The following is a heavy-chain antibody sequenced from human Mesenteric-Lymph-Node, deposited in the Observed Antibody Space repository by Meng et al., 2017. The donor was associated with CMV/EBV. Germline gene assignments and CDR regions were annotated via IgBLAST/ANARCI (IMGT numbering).Heavy chain of an antibody. CDR2: VSHTGST. CDR3: ARSPGFYSLDY. CDR1: GDSITTNLW. D-gene: IGHD2-21*01. V-gene: IGHV4-4*01. J-gene: IGHJ4*02. Sequence: CIVSGDSITTNLWWAWVRQPPGKGLEWIGEVSHTGSTLYTPSLKSRVTISVDKAKNRFSLRLTSVTAADTGVYFCARSPGFYSLDYRGLGTLVTVSS.